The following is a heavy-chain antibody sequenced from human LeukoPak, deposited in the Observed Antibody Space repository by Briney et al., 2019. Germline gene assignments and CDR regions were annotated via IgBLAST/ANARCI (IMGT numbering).Heavy chain of an antibody. CDR1: GFTFSNYG. D-gene: IGHD4-17*01. CDR2: IWYDGSNK. J-gene: IGHJ4*02. Sequence: GRSLRLSCAASGFTFSNYGMHWVRQAPGKGLEWVAVIWYDGSNKYYADSVKGRFTISRDNSKNTLYLQMNNLRAEDTAVYYCAKVGHGDYYLDYWGQGTLVTVSS. V-gene: IGHV3-33*06. CDR3: AKVGHGDYYLDY.